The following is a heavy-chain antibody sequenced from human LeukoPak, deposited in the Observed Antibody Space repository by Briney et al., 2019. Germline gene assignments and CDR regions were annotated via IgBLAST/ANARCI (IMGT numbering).Heavy chain of an antibody. CDR1: GGTFSSYA. D-gene: IGHD2-2*01. CDR3: ARADSCSSTSCYGGVGY. J-gene: IGHJ4*02. Sequence: ASVKVSCKASGGTFSSYAISWVRQAPGQGLEWMGGIIPIFGIANYAQKFQGRVTITAGKSTSTAYMELSSLRSEDTAVYYCARADSCSSTSCYGGVGYWGQGTLVTVSS. CDR2: IIPIFGIA. V-gene: IGHV1-69*10.